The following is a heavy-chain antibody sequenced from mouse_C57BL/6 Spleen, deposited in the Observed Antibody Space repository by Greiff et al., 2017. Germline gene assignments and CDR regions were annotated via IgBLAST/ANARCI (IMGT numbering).Heavy chain of an antibody. CDR1: GYTFTDYE. D-gene: IGHD3-2*02. Sequence: QVHVKQSGAELVRPGASVTLSCKASGYTFTDYEMHWVKQTPVHGLEWIGAIDPETGGTAYNQKFKGKAILTADKSSSTAYMELRSLTSEDSAVYYCTRTAQATLAMDYWGQGTSVTVST. J-gene: IGHJ4*01. CDR2: IDPETGGT. CDR3: TRTAQATLAMDY. V-gene: IGHV1-15*01.